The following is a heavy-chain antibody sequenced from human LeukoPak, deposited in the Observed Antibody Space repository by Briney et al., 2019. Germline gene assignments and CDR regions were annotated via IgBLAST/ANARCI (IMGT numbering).Heavy chain of an antibody. CDR3: ARDPSTLMVGALFDY. V-gene: IGHV3-30-3*01. J-gene: IGHJ4*02. Sequence: PGRSLRLSCAASGFTFSSYAMHWVRQAPGKGLEWVAVISYDGSNKYYADSVKGRFTISRDNSKNTLYLQMNSLRAEDTAVYYCARDPSTLMVGALFDYWGQGTLVTVSS. CDR1: GFTFSSYA. D-gene: IGHD1-26*01. CDR2: ISYDGSNK.